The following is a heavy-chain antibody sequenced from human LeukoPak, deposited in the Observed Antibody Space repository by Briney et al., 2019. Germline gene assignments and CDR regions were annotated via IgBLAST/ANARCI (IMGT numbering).Heavy chain of an antibody. CDR2: ITSSGTYI. D-gene: IGHD3-10*01. CDR1: GFDFNNYN. Sequence: GGSLRLSCAASGFDFNNYNMNWVRQAPGKGLEWVSSITSSGTYIYYADSVKGRFTISRDNAKNSLYLQMNSLRPEDTAVYYCARDKGSGEEPEDYYGSGSYKISNYYYYMDVWGKGTTVTVSS. CDR3: ARDKGSGEEPEDYYGSGSYKISNYYYYMDV. V-gene: IGHV3-21*04. J-gene: IGHJ6*03.